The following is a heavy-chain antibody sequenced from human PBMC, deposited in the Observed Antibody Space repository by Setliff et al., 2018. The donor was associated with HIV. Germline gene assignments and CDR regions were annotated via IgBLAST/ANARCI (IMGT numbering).Heavy chain of an antibody. Sequence: GGSLRLSCTGSGFIFSFYVMTWVRQVPGKGLEWISSITGDSRRTFYADSVKGRFTISRDNSRNTLYLQMNNPRPEDTAIYYCAYYEPGDYKPPFDYWGQGKLVTVSS. J-gene: IGHJ4*02. CDR1: GFIFSFYV. CDR2: ITGDSRRT. V-gene: IGHV3-23*01. D-gene: IGHD3-22*01. CDR3: AYYEPGDYKPPFDY.